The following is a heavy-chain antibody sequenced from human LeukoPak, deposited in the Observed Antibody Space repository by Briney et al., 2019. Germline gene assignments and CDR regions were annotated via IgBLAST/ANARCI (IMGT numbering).Heavy chain of an antibody. Sequence: GGSLRLSCAASGLVFSSYTMGWVRHAPGKGLEWVSSSTPATDSTNYADSVQGRFTISRDNAKKTAYLQMNSLRAEDTAVYYCAKDRVAVAGGADYWGQGTLVTVSS. CDR3: AKDRVAVAGGADY. CDR1: GLVFSSYT. V-gene: IGHV3-21*01. CDR2: STPATDST. D-gene: IGHD6-19*01. J-gene: IGHJ4*02.